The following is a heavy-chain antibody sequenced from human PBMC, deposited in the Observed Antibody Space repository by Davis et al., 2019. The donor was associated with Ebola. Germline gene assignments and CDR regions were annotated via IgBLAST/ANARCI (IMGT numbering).Heavy chain of an antibody. Sequence: PGGSLRLSCADSVITFSSYAMTWVRQAPGKGLEWVSAISGSGGTTYYAGSVKGRFTVSRDNSKQTMYLQMNSLRAEDTAVYYCARSGLSFGVVKYHYGMDVWGKGTTVTVSS. CDR2: ISGSGGTT. J-gene: IGHJ6*04. CDR1: VITFSSYA. CDR3: ARSGLSFGVVKYHYGMDV. D-gene: IGHD3-3*01. V-gene: IGHV3-23*01.